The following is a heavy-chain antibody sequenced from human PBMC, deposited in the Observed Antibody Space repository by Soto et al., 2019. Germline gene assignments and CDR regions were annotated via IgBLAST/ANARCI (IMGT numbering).Heavy chain of an antibody. CDR1: GGSISSSSYY. Sequence: SETLSLTCTVSGGSISSSSYYWGWIRQPPGKGLEWIGSIYYSGSTYYNPSLKSRVTISVDTSKNQFSLKLSSVTAADTAVYYCARRASTYYDFWSGYYIDYWGQGTLVTVSS. J-gene: IGHJ4*02. V-gene: IGHV4-39*01. D-gene: IGHD3-3*01. CDR3: ARRASTYYDFWSGYYIDY. CDR2: IYYSGST.